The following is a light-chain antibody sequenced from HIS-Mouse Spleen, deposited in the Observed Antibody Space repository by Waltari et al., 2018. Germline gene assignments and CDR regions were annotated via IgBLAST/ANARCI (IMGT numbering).Light chain of an antibody. CDR1: ALPKKY. J-gene: IGLJ2*01. CDR3: YSTDSSGNHRV. Sequence: SYELTQPPSLSVSPGQTARITCSGDALPKKYAYWYQQNSGQAPVLVIYEDSKRPSGIPERFSGSSSGTMATLTISGAQVEDEADYYCYSTDSSGNHRVFGGGTKLTVL. CDR2: EDS. V-gene: IGLV3-10*01.